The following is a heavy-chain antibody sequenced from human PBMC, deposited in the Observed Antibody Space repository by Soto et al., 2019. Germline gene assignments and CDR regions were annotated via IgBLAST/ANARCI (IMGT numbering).Heavy chain of an antibody. J-gene: IGHJ4*02. Sequence: QGQLVQSGAEVKKPGASVKVSCKASGYTFTMYGITWVRQAPGQGLEWMGWSSAYNGKTDYAEKFQGRVAMTTDSSTTTAYKELRSPRSDATAVYYCTRLPRYGAHPPDYWGQGTPVIVSS. CDR2: SSAYNGKT. CDR1: GYTFTMYG. V-gene: IGHV1-18*01. D-gene: IGHD4-17*01. CDR3: TRLPRYGAHPPDY.